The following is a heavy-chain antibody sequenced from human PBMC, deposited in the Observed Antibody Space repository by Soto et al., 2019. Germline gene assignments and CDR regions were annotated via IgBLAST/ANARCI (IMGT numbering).Heavy chain of an antibody. V-gene: IGHV4-59*01. D-gene: IGHD6-6*01. CDR2: VYHSGST. CDR1: GGSMRNYY. Sequence: PSETLSLTCSVSGGSMRNYYWNWIRQPPGRGLEWIGYVYHSGSTNYNPSLKSRVSMSADVSRNHFSLTLHSVTAADTAVYFCTSSYSTSSSPDYWGPGPLVTVSS. CDR3: TSSYSTSSSPDY. J-gene: IGHJ4*02.